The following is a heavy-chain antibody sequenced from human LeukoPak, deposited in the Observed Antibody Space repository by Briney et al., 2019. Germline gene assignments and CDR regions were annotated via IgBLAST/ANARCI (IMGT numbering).Heavy chain of an antibody. CDR3: VKGPCSGGSCYLDY. J-gene: IGHJ4*02. CDR2: ISSTGGST. V-gene: IGHV3-64D*06. CDR1: GFTFSSFA. Sequence: QPGGSLRLSCSASGFTFSSFAMHWVRQAPGKGLEYVLAISSTGGSTYYADSVKGRFTISRDNSKDTLYLQMTSLRAEDTAVYYCVKGPCSGGSCYLDYWGQGTLVTVSS. D-gene: IGHD2-15*01.